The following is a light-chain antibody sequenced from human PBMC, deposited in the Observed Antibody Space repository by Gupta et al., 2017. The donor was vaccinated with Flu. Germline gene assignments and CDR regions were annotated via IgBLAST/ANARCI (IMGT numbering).Light chain of an antibody. J-gene: IGKJ3*01. V-gene: IGKV3-20*01. CDR1: QSVSSSY. CDR2: GAS. Sequence: EIVLTQSPGTLSLPPGERATRSCRASQSVSSSYLAWYQQKPGQAPRLLIYGASSRATGIPDRFSGSGSGTDFTLTISRLEPEDFAVYYCQQDGSSPFTFGHGTKVDIK. CDR3: QQDGSSPFT.